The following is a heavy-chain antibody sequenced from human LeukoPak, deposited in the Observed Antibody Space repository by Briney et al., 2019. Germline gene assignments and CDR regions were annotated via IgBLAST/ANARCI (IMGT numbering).Heavy chain of an antibody. V-gene: IGHV1-24*01. CDR1: GYTLTELS. D-gene: IGHD5-18*01. J-gene: IGHJ6*03. Sequence: ASVKVSCRVSGYTLTELSMHRVRQAPGKGLEWMGGFDPEDGETIYAQKFQGRVTMTEDTSTDTAYMELSSLRSEDTAVYYCATVRRVQLWLISYYYYYYMDVWGKGTTVTVSS. CDR2: FDPEDGET. CDR3: ATVRRVQLWLISYYYYYYMDV.